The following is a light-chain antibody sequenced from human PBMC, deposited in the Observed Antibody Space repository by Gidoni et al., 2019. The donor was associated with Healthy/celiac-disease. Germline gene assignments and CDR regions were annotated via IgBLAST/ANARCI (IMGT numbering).Light chain of an antibody. Sequence: AIQLTQSPSSLSASVGDRVTITCRASRGINSALAWYQQQPGKAPKLLIYDASTVNSGVPSRFSGSGSGTDFTLAISSLQPEDFATYYCQQFGGYPITFGQGTRLEIK. CDR1: RGINSA. J-gene: IGKJ5*01. CDR3: QQFGGYPIT. CDR2: DAS. V-gene: IGKV1-13*02.